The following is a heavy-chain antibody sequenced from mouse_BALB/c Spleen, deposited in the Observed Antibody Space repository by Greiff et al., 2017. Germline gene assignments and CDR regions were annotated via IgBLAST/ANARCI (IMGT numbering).Heavy chain of an antibody. CDR2: IFPGTGTT. CDR3: ARSSGGDY. V-gene: IGHV1S132*01. CDR1: GYTFTSYW. Sequence: QVQLQQSGAELVKPGASVKLSCKPSGYTFTSYWIQWVKQRPGQGLGWIGEIFPGTGTTYYNEKFKGKATLTIDTSSSTAYMQLSSLTSEDSAVYFCARSSGGDYWGQGTTLTVSS. D-gene: IGHD1-1*02. J-gene: IGHJ2*01.